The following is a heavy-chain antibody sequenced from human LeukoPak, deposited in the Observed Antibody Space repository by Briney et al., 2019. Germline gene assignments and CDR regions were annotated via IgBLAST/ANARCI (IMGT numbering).Heavy chain of an antibody. CDR3: ARVFGGYDGALAF. D-gene: IGHD5-12*01. CDR1: GGSISSGNW. Sequence: PSETLSLTCAVSGGSISSGNWWSWVRQPPGKGLEWIGEIYHSGSTTNYNPSLKSRVTMSVDKSKNQFSLKLTSVTAADTAVYYCARVFGGYDGALAFWGQGTLVTVSS. CDR2: IYHSGSTT. J-gene: IGHJ4*02. V-gene: IGHV4-4*02.